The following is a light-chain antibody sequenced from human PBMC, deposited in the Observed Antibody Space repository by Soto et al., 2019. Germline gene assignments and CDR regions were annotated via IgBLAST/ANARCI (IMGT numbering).Light chain of an antibody. CDR2: DAS. J-gene: IGKJ1*01. Sequence: IPMTQSPSTLSASVGDRVTITCRASQSISDWVAWYQQKPGKAPNLLIFDASSLKSGIPSRFSGSGAGTEFTLTISSLQPDDFATYYCLQYSSHSWTFGQGTKVDIK. CDR3: LQYSSHSWT. CDR1: QSISDW. V-gene: IGKV1-5*01.